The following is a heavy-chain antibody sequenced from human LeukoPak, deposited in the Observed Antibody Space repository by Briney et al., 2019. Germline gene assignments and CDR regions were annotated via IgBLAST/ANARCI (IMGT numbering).Heavy chain of an antibody. Sequence: PGGSLRLSCTASGVTVSRDYMSSVCQAPGKGLEWVSVVYSGGNTYYADSVKGRFTISRDNSKNTLYLQMNSLRAEDTAVYYCAIQPLGGGFASRGQGTLVTVSS. CDR3: AIQPLGGGFAS. V-gene: IGHV3-66*04. CDR1: GVTVSRDY. CDR2: VYSGGNT. D-gene: IGHD3-16*01. J-gene: IGHJ4*02.